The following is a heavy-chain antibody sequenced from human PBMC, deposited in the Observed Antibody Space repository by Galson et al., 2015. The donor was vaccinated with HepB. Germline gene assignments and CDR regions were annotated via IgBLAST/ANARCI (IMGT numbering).Heavy chain of an antibody. CDR3: TLNTYYYDSSGYYPYYYYGMDV. CDR1: GFTFSNAW. D-gene: IGHD3-22*01. V-gene: IGHV3-15*01. CDR2: IKSKTDGGTT. J-gene: IGHJ6*02. Sequence: SLRLSCAASGFTFSNAWMSWVRQAPGKGLEWVGRIKSKTDGGTTDYAAPVKGRFTISRDDSKNTLYLQMNSLKTEDTAVYYCTLNTYYYDSSGYYPYYYYGMDVWGQGTTVTVSS.